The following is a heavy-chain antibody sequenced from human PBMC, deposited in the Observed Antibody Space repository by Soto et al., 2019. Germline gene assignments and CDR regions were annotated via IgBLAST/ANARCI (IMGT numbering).Heavy chain of an antibody. CDR2: INHSGST. J-gene: IGHJ4*02. Sequence: PSETLSLTCAVYGGSFSGYYWSWIRQPPGKGLEWIGEINHSGSTNYNPSLKSRVTISVDTSKNQFSLKLSSVTAADTAVYYCARQGGWYDSFDYWGQGTLVTVSS. D-gene: IGHD6-19*01. CDR1: GGSFSGYY. V-gene: IGHV4-34*01. CDR3: ARQGGWYDSFDY.